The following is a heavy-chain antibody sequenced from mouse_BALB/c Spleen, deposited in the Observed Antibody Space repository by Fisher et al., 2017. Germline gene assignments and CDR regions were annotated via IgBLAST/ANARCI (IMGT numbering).Heavy chain of an antibody. V-gene: IGHV1-69*02. D-gene: IGHD4-1*01. CDR3: ARRANWDDYYAMDY. Sequence: FKGKATLTVDKSSSTAYMQLSSLTSEDSAVYYCARRANWDDYYAMDYWGQGTSVTVSS. J-gene: IGHJ4*01.